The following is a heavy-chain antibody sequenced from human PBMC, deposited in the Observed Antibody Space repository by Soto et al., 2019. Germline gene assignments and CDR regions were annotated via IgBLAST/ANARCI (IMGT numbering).Heavy chain of an antibody. CDR3: ARGLNGYLHYFDY. D-gene: IGHD5-18*01. J-gene: IGHJ4*02. Sequence: ASVKVSCKASGDTFSSYGINWVRQAPGRGLEWMGGTIPVFGKAAYAQSFQGRVTITADEVTSTVYMDLSSLRSEDTAVYYCARGLNGYLHYFDYWGQGTPVTVSS. CDR1: GDTFSSYG. V-gene: IGHV1-69*13. CDR2: TIPVFGKA.